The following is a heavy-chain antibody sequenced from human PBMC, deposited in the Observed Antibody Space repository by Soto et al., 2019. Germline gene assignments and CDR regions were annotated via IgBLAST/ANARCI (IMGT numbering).Heavy chain of an antibody. Sequence: GASVQVSCKASGYTFTSYYMHWVRQAPGQGLEWMGIINPSGGSTSYAQKFQGRVTMTRDTSTSTVYMELSSLRSEDTAMYYCARHEDSRDVPVTYGMDVWGQGTTVTVS. CDR1: GYTFTSYY. CDR3: ARHEDSRDVPVTYGMDV. V-gene: IGHV1-46*01. CDR2: INPSGGST. J-gene: IGHJ6*02. D-gene: IGHD4-4*01.